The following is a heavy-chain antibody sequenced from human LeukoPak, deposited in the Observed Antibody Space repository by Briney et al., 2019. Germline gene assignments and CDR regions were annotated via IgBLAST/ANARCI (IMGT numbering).Heavy chain of an antibody. CDR2: ISSSGSTI. Sequence: HPGGSLRLSCAASGFTFSRYEMNWVRRAPGQGLEWISYISSSGSTIYYADSVEGRFTISRDNAQNSLYLQMNSLRAGDTAVYYRAREYGSGNFAYYFYGMYVWGQGTTVTVSS. CDR3: AREYGSGNFAYYFYGMYV. V-gene: IGHV3-48*03. D-gene: IGHD3-10*01. J-gene: IGHJ6*02. CDR1: GFTFSRYE.